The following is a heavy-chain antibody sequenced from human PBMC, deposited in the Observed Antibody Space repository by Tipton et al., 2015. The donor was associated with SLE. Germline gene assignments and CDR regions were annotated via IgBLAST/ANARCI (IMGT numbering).Heavy chain of an antibody. Sequence: RSPRLSCAASGFTFSTSAMHWVRQAPGKGLEWVAVIWYDGSNKFYADSVKGRFTISRDNSKNTVSLQMNSLRVEDTVVYFCARGWGGEFLDYWGQGTLVTVSS. CDR2: IWYDGSNK. J-gene: IGHJ4*02. CDR1: GFTFSTSA. CDR3: ARGWGGEFLDY. V-gene: IGHV3-33*01. D-gene: IGHD3-16*01.